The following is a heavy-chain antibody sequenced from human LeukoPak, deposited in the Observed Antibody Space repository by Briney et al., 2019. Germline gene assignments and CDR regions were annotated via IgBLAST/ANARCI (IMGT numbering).Heavy chain of an antibody. CDR1: GGSFSSYV. CDR2: IIPICVTA. V-gene: IGHV1-69*01. J-gene: IGHJ4*02. Sequence: SVKITCNASGGSFSSYVCSWVRQHPGEGLEGMGGIIPICVTANYAQKFQGRVMITADDSTSTAYMELSSLRYEDTAVYYCARARNYYYESSGSQAFDNWGQGTLVAVSS. CDR3: ARARNYYYESSGSQAFDN. D-gene: IGHD3-22*01.